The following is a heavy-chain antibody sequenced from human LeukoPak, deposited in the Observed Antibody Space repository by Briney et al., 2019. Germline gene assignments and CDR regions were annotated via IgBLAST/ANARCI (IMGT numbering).Heavy chain of an antibody. CDR1: GYTFTGYY. D-gene: IGHD3-16*02. V-gene: IGHV1-46*01. Sequence: ASVNVSCKASGYTFTGYYMQGVRQAPGHGREWMGIINPINGATYYAQKFQGRVPMTRDTSTSTVYMELSSLRSEDTAMYYCARLPYRDGVAQDYWGQGTLVTVSS. CDR2: INPINGAT. J-gene: IGHJ4*02. CDR3: ARLPYRDGVAQDY.